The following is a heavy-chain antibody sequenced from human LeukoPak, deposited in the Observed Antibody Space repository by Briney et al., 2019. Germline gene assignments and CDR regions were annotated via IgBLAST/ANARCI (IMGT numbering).Heavy chain of an antibody. Sequence: GESLKISRKGSGYSFTSYWIGWVRQMPGKGLEWMGIIYPGDSDTRYSPSFQGQVTISADKSISTAYLQWSSLKASDTAMYYCARARSDYYYGMDVWGQGTTVTVSS. CDR1: GYSFTSYW. CDR3: ARARSDYYYGMDV. CDR2: IYPGDSDT. V-gene: IGHV5-51*01. J-gene: IGHJ6*02.